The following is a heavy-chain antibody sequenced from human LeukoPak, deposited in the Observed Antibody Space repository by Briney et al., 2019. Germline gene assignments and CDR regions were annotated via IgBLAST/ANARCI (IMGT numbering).Heavy chain of an antibody. CDR1: GGSFSGYY. V-gene: IGHV4-34*01. J-gene: IGHJ5*02. CDR2: INHSGST. CDR3: ARGRVLLWFGESSNWFDP. Sequence: PSETLSLTCAVYGGSFSGYYWSWIRQPPGKGLEWIGEINHSGSTNYNPSLKSRVTISVDTSKNQFSLKLSSVTAADTAVYYCARGRVLLWFGESSNWFDPWGQGALVTVSS. D-gene: IGHD3-10*01.